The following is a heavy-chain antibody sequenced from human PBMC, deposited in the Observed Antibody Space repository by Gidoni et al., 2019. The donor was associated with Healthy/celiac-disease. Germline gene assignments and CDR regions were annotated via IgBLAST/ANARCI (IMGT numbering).Heavy chain of an antibody. J-gene: IGHJ3*02. CDR3: AFRYQWELPQQSVSGPSPFDI. Sequence: EVQLVESGGGLVQPGRSLRLPCAASGFTFDDYAMHWVRQAPGKGLEWVSGISWNSGSIGYADSVKGRFTISRDNAKNSLYLQMNSLRAEDTALYYCAFRYQWELPQQSVSGPSPFDIWGQGTMVTVSS. V-gene: IGHV3-9*01. D-gene: IGHD1-26*01. CDR2: ISWNSGSI. CDR1: GFTFDDYA.